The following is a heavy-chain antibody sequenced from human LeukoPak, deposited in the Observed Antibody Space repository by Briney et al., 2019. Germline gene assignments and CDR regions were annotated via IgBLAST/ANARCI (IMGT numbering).Heavy chain of an antibody. V-gene: IGHV3-74*01. Sequence: GGSLRLSCAASGFTFSSYWMHWVRQAPGKGLVWVSRINSDGSSTSYADSVKGRFTISRDNAKNTLYLQMNSLRAEDTAVYYCAGEGWELLRIYVGWGQGTLVTVSS. CDR3: AGEGWELLRIYVG. D-gene: IGHD1-26*01. J-gene: IGHJ4*02. CDR2: INSDGSST. CDR1: GFTFSSYW.